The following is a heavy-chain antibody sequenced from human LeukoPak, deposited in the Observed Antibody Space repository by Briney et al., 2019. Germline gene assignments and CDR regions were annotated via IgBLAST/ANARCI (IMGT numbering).Heavy chain of an antibody. J-gene: IGHJ3*02. D-gene: IGHD2-2*01. CDR3: ARGYCSSTSCSDDDAFDI. CDR2: IYYSGST. V-gene: IGHV4-39*01. Sequence: SETLSLTCTVSGGSISSSSYYWGWIRQPPGKGLEWIGSIYYSGSTYYNPSLKSRVPISVDTSKNQFSLKLSSVTAADTAVYYCARGYCSSTSCSDDDAFDIWGQGTMVTVSS. CDR1: GGSISSSSYY.